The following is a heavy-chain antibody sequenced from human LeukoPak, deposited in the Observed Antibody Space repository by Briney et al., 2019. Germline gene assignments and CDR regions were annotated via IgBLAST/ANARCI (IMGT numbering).Heavy chain of an antibody. CDR1: GFTFSSYW. D-gene: IGHD3-10*01. CDR3: ARARGPPAASGMDV. CDR2: IKTDGSTT. V-gene: IGHV3-74*01. J-gene: IGHJ6*02. Sequence: GGSLRLSCAVSGFTFSSYWMHWVRQAPGKGLVWVSHIKTDGSTTAYADSVKGRFTISRDNAKNTLYLQMNSLRAEDTAVYYCARARGPPAASGMDVWGQGTTVTVSS.